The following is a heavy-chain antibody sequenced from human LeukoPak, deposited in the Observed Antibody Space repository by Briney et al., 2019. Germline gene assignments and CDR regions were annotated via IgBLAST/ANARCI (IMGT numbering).Heavy chain of an antibody. CDR2: ITRGGSP. CDR1: GFPFSKTA. D-gene: IGHD3-22*01. CDR3: AKEHLKYANDNRGSFDY. Sequence: GGSLRLSCVASGFPFSKTAMTWVRQAPGKGLEWLSVITRGGSPYYADSVKGRFTISRDNARNTVYLQLNSLRNEDTALYYCAKEHLKYANDNRGSFDYWGQGTLVTVSS. V-gene: IGHV3-23*01. J-gene: IGHJ4*02.